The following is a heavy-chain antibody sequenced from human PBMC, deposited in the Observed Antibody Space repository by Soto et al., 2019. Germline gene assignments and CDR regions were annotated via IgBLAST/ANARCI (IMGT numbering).Heavy chain of an antibody. CDR3: AADVSYSSSWVNIDY. CDR2: IVVGSGNT. CDR1: GFTFTSSA. D-gene: IGHD6-13*01. Sequence: ASVKVSCKASGFTFTSSAVQWVRQARGQRLEWIGWIVVGSGNTNYAQKFQERVTITRDMSTSTAYMELSSLRSEDTAVYYCAADVSYSSSWVNIDYWGQGTLVTSPQ. V-gene: IGHV1-58*01. J-gene: IGHJ4*02.